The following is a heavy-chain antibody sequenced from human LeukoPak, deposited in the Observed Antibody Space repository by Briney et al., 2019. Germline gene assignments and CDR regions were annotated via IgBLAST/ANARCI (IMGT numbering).Heavy chain of an antibody. CDR1: GFTFDDYA. D-gene: IGHD6-19*01. CDR2: ISWNSGSI. J-gene: IGHJ6*02. CDR3: AKALAVAGPYYYYGMDV. V-gene: IGHV3-9*01. Sequence: GGSLRLSCAASGFTFDDYAMHWVRQAPGKGLEWVSGISWNSGSIGYADSVKGRFTISRDNAKNSLYLQMNSRRAEDTALYYCAKALAVAGPYYYYGMDVWGQGTTVTVSS.